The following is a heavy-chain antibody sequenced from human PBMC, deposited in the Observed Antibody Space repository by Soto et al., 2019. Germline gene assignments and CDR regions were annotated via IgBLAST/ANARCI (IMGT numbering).Heavy chain of an antibody. Sequence: GTPSETLSLTCTVSGGSISSYYWSWIRQPPGKGLEWIGYIYYSGSTNYNPSLKSRVTIAVDTSKNQFSLKLSSVTAADTAVYYCAGFSGYDPIFDYWGQGTLVTVSS. CDR2: IYYSGST. CDR3: AGFSGYDPIFDY. D-gene: IGHD5-12*01. V-gene: IGHV4-59*01. J-gene: IGHJ4*02. CDR1: GGSISSYY.